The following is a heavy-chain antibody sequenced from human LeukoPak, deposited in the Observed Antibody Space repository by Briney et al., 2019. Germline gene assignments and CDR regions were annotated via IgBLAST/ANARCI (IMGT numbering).Heavy chain of an antibody. Sequence: SETLSLTCTVSGGSISSYYWSWIRQPPGKGLEWIGYIYYSGSTNYNPSLKSRVTILVDTSKNQFSLKLSSVTAADTAVYYCAAYYFDSSGYFVFDHWGQGTLVTVSS. CDR2: IYYSGST. CDR3: AAYYFDSSGYFVFDH. D-gene: IGHD3-22*01. CDR1: GGSISSYY. J-gene: IGHJ4*02. V-gene: IGHV4-59*01.